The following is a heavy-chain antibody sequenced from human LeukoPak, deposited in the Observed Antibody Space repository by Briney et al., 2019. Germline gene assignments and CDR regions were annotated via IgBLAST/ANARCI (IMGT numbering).Heavy chain of an antibody. CDR1: GGSISSGGYS. J-gene: IGHJ4*02. D-gene: IGHD2-2*01. V-gene: IGHV4-30-2*01. CDR3: ARESGVPAAIDY. CDR2: IYHSGST. Sequence: PSETLSLTCTVSGGSISSGGYSWSWIRQPPGKGLEWIGYIYHSGSTYYNPSLKSRVTISVDRSKNQFSLKLSSVTAADTAVYYCARESGVPAAIDYWGQGTLVTVSS.